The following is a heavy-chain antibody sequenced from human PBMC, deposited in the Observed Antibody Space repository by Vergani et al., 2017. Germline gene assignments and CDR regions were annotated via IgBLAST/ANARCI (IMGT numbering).Heavy chain of an antibody. V-gene: IGHV5-51*01. Sequence: EVQLVQSGAEVKKPGESLKISCKGSGYSFTSYWIGWVRQMPGKGLEWMGIIYPGDSDTRYSPSFQGQVTISADKSISTAYMELSRLRSDDTAVYYCARGGSIAALWTLHTWGQGTLVTVSS. CDR3: ARGGSIAALWTLHT. CDR2: IYPGDSDT. J-gene: IGHJ5*02. D-gene: IGHD6-6*01. CDR1: GYSFTSYW.